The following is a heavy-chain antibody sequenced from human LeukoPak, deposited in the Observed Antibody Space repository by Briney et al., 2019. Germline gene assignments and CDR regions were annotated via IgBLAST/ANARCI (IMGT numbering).Heavy chain of an antibody. CDR1: GYTFTSYD. V-gene: IGHV1-8*01. CDR2: MNLNSANT. D-gene: IGHD3-22*01. J-gene: IGHJ3*02. CDR3: ASTIPYYDSSGRKTQVAFDI. Sequence: ASVKVSCKASGYTFTSYDINWVRQATGQGLEWKGWMNLNSANTGYAQKFQGRVTMTRNTSISTAYMELSSLRSEDTAVYYCASTIPYYDSSGRKTQVAFDIWGQGTMVTVSS.